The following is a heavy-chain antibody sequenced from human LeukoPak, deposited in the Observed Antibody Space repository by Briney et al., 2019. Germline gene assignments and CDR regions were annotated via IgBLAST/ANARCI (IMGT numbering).Heavy chain of an antibody. V-gene: IGHV1-18*01. J-gene: IGHJ5*02. CDR1: GYTFTSYG. Sequence: ASVNVSCKASGYTFTSYGISWVRQAPGQGPEWMGWISTYNGNTNYAQKLQGRVTMTTDTSTSTVYMELRSLRSDDTAVYYCARDPGLGRGFDPWGQGTLVTVSS. CDR3: ARDPGLGRGFDP. CDR2: ISTYNGNT. D-gene: IGHD3-10*01.